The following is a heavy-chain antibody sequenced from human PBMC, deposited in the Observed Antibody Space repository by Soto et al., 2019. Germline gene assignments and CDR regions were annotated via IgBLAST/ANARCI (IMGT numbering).Heavy chain of an antibody. V-gene: IGHV4-59*01. CDR1: GGSISSYY. J-gene: IGHJ3*02. CDR2: IYYSGST. D-gene: IGHD2-21*02. CDR3: ARAEVVTYAFDI. Sequence: PSETLSLTCTVSGGSISSYYWSWIRQPPGKGLEWIGYIYYSGSTNYNPSLKSRVTIPVDTSKNQFSLKLSSVTAADTAVYYCARAEVVTYAFDIWGQGTMVTVSS.